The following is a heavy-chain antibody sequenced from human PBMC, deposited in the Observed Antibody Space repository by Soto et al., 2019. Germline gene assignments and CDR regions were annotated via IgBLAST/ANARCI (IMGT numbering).Heavy chain of an antibody. CDR2: ISSTSDTI. D-gene: IGHD2-15*01. Sequence: GGSLRLSCTASGFTFNSYTMNWARQAPGKGLEKVSYISSTSDTIYYADSVEGRFTISRDNAKNSLYLQMSSLRAEDTAVYYCARYCSGGNCHSGFYHYGMDVWGQGTTVTVSS. J-gene: IGHJ6*02. CDR3: ARYCSGGNCHSGFYHYGMDV. CDR1: GFTFNSYT. V-gene: IGHV3-48*01.